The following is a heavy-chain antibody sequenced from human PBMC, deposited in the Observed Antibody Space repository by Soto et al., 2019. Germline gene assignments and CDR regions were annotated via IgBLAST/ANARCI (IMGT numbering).Heavy chain of an antibody. J-gene: IGHJ6*02. V-gene: IGHV5-51*01. Sequence: GESLKISCKGSGYTFTNYWIGWVRQMPGKGLEWMGIIYPGDPDTKYNPSFQGQVTISADKSITTTYLQWSSLKASDTAIYYCAASIFYYGMDVWGQGTTVTVS. CDR3: AASIFYYGMDV. CDR2: IYPGDPDT. CDR1: GYTFTNYW.